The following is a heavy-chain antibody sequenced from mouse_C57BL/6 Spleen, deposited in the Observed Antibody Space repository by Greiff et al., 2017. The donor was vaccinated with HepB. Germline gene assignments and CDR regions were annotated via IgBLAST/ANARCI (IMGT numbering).Heavy chain of an antibody. Sequence: EVKLMESGGGLVKPGGSLKLSCAASGFTFSSYAMSWVRQTPEKRLEWVATISDGGSYTYYPDNVKGRFTISRDNAKNNLYLQMSHLKSEDTAMYYCAREENYYGSSGWFAYWGQGTLVTVSA. CDR2: ISDGGSYT. D-gene: IGHD1-1*01. CDR1: GFTFSSYA. V-gene: IGHV5-4*01. J-gene: IGHJ3*01. CDR3: AREENYYGSSGWFAY.